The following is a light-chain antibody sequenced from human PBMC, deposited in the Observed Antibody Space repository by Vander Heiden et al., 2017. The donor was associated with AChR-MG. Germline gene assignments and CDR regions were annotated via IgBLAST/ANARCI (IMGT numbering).Light chain of an antibody. Sequence: NFVLPQPHSVSESPGKPVTISCTRSGGSIASNYVQWYQQRPGSAPTTVIFEDNHRPSGVPDRFSGSIDSSSNSASLIISGLKTEDEADYYCQSYDDTNHGVFGGGTKLTVL. CDR1: GGSIASNY. CDR2: EDN. V-gene: IGLV6-57*03. J-gene: IGLJ2*01. CDR3: QSYDDTNHGV.